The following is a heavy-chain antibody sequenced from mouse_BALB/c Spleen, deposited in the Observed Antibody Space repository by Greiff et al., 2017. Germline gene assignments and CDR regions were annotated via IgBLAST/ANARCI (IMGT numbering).Heavy chain of an antibody. D-gene: IGHD2-14*01. Sequence: EVKVVESGGGLVKPGGSLKLSCAASGFTFSSYAMSWVRQTPEKRLEWVASISSGGSTYHPDSVKGRFTISRDNARNILYLQMSSLRSEDTAMYYCARENYRYAMDYWGQGTSVTVSS. CDR3: ARENYRYAMDY. CDR2: ISSGGST. CDR1: GFTFSSYA. V-gene: IGHV5-6-5*01. J-gene: IGHJ4*01.